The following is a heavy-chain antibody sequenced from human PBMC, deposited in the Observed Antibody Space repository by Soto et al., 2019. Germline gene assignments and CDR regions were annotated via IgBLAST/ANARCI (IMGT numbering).Heavy chain of an antibody. J-gene: IGHJ3*02. CDR1: GGSISSGVYS. CDR2: FYHTGNT. V-gene: IGHV4-30-2*01. CDR3: ARYGDTSAFDI. Sequence: SETLSLTCAVSGGSISSGVYSWVWIRQPPGKRLEWIGYFYHTGNTFYNPSLESRVTISVDRSKNQLSLHLSSVTAADTAVYYCARYGDTSAFDIWGQGTVVTVSS. D-gene: IGHD7-27*01.